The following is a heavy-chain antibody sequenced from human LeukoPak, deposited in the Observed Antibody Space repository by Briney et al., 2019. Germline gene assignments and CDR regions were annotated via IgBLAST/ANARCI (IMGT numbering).Heavy chain of an antibody. J-gene: IGHJ5*02. V-gene: IGHV4-61*02. CDR2: IYSSGST. D-gene: IGHD6-13*01. CDR3: ARGDWQYSNNWSNWFDP. CDR1: GCSITSGSNY. Sequence: SQTLSLTCTVSGCSITSGSNYWSWIRQPAGKGLEWIGRIYSSGSTNYNPSLKSRVTISVDMSKSQFSLKLSSVTAADTAVYYCARGDWQYSNNWSNWFDPWGQGTLVTVSS.